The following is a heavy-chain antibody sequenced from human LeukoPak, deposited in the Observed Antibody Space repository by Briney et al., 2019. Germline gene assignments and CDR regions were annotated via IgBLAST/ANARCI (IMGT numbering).Heavy chain of an antibody. V-gene: IGHV3-23*01. Sequence: PGGSLRLSCAASGFTFSSYAMRWVRQAPGKGLEWVSAISGSGGSTYYADSVKGRFTISRDNSKNTLYLQMNSLRAEDTAVYYCATPFAASGYCSSTSCYGLDVWGQGTTVTVSS. CDR2: ISGSGGST. CDR1: GFTFSSYA. CDR3: ATPFAASGYCSSTSCYGLDV. D-gene: IGHD2-2*01. J-gene: IGHJ6*02.